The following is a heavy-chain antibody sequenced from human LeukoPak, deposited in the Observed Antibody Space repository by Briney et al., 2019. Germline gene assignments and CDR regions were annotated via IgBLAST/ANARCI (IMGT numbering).Heavy chain of an antibody. D-gene: IGHD1-14*01. Sequence: GGSLRLSCAASGFTVSINYMSWVRQAPGKGLEWVSISYSDSNTNYADSVKGRFTISRDTSQNTLSLQMNSLRAEDTAVYYCVRKNRDFNAAFDIWGQGTVVTVSS. CDR3: VRKNRDFNAAFDI. CDR2: SYSDSNT. V-gene: IGHV3-53*01. CDR1: GFTVSINY. J-gene: IGHJ3*02.